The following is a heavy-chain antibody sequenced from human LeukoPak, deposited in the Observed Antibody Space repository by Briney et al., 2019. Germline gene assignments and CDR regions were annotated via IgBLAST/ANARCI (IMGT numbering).Heavy chain of an antibody. CDR1: GGSISSYY. Sequence: SETLSLTCTVSGGSISSYYWSWIRQPPGKGLEWIGYIYYSGSTNYNPSLESRVTISVDTSKNQFSLKLSSVTAADTAVYYCARGPPPDFDCWGQGTLVTVSS. CDR3: ARGPPPDFDC. J-gene: IGHJ4*02. CDR2: IYYSGST. V-gene: IGHV4-59*01.